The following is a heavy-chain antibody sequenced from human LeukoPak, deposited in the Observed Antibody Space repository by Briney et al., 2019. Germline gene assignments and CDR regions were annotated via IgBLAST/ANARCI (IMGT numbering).Heavy chain of an antibody. V-gene: IGHV4-34*01. CDR3: ARGRYSGAAD. D-gene: IGHD5-18*01. CDR2: INQSGGT. J-gene: IGHJ4*02. Sequence: NPSETLSLTCAVYGVSFSGYYWSWIRQPTGKGLEWIGEINQSGGTDYNPSLKSRVTLSVDTSQNHFYLKLNSVTAAVTAVYYCARGRYSGAADWGQGTLVTVSS. CDR1: GVSFSGYY.